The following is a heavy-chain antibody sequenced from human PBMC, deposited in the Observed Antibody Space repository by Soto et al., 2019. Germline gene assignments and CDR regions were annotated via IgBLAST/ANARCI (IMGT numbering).Heavy chain of an antibody. Sequence: QVQLVESGGGVVQPGRSLRLFCAASGFTFSSYAMHWVRQAPGKGLEWVAVISYDGSNKYYADSVKGRFTISRDNSKNTLYLQMNSLRAEDTAVYYCARVRPSYYDSSGLDYWGQGTLVTVSS. CDR1: GFTFSSYA. CDR2: ISYDGSNK. CDR3: ARVRPSYYDSSGLDY. V-gene: IGHV3-30-3*01. J-gene: IGHJ4*02. D-gene: IGHD3-22*01.